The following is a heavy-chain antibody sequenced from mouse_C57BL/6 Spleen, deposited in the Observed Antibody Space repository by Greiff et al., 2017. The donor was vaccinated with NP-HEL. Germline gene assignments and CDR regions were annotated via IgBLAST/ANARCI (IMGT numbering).Heavy chain of an antibody. CDR1: GFTFSNYW. J-gene: IGHJ4*01. CDR2: IRLKSDNYAT. Sequence: EVKLVESGGGLVQPGGSMKLSCVASGFTFSNYWMNWVRQSPEKGLEWVAQIRLKSDNYATHYAESVKGRFTISRDDSKSSVYLQMNNLRAEDTGIYYCTGGVTTVVAFYYYAMDYWGQGTSVTVSS. V-gene: IGHV6-3*01. CDR3: TGGVTTVVAFYYYAMDY. D-gene: IGHD1-1*01.